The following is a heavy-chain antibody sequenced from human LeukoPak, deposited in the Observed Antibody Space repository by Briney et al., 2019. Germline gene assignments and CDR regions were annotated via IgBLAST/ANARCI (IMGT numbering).Heavy chain of an antibody. J-gene: IGHJ4*02. D-gene: IGHD1-1*01. Sequence: PGGSLRLSCAASGFTFSSYSMNWVRQAPGKGLEWVAHIKEDESDEYYVDSVRGRFTASRDNAKNSVNLQMNSLRVEDTAVYYCARWRGRQSEFDYWGQGTLVTVS. CDR3: ARWRGRQSEFDY. CDR1: GFTFSSYS. V-gene: IGHV3-7*01. CDR2: IKEDESDE.